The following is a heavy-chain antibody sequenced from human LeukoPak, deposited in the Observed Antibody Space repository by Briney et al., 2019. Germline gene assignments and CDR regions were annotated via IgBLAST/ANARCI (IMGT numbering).Heavy chain of an antibody. CDR1: GFTVSSNY. Sequence: GGSLRLSCAASGFTVSSNYMSWVRQAPGKGLEWVSITYSDGSRYYADSVKGRFTISRDNSKNTLYLQMNSLRAEDTAVYYCARETSGWSYTFDYWGQGTLVTVSS. J-gene: IGHJ4*02. CDR3: ARETSGWSYTFDY. D-gene: IGHD6-19*01. V-gene: IGHV3-53*01. CDR2: TYSDGSR.